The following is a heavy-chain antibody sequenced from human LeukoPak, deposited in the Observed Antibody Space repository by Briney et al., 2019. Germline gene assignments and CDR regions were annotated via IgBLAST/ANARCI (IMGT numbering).Heavy chain of an antibody. J-gene: IGHJ6*02. D-gene: IGHD2-2*01. V-gene: IGHV1-8*01. CDR2: MSPKSGNT. CDR1: GYTFTSYD. CDR3: ARGRKNLEYQLPDYYYYGMDV. Sequence: GASVKVSCKASGYTFTSYDMNWVRQATGQGLEWMGWMSPKSGNTGYAQKFQGRVTMTRNTSISTAYMELSSLRSEDTVVYYCARGRKNLEYQLPDYYYYGMDVWGQGTTVTVSS.